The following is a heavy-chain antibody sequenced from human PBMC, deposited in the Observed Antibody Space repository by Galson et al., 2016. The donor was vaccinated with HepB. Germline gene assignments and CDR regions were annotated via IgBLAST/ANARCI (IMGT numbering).Heavy chain of an antibody. D-gene: IGHD1-1*01. CDR1: GDSVSSNSVT. Sequence: CAISGDSVSSNSVTWNWIRQSPSRGLEWLGRTYYRSKWYIDYAVSVKSRIIINADTSKNQFSLQLNSVAPEDTAVYYCARRRYNSDALDFWGQGTMVTVSS. CDR3: ARRRYNSDALDF. CDR2: TYYRSKWYI. J-gene: IGHJ3*01. V-gene: IGHV6-1*01.